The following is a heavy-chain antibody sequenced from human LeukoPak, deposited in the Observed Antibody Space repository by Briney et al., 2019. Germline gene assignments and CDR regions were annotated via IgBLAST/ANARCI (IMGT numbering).Heavy chain of an antibody. CDR1: GYTFTGYY. D-gene: IGHD4-11*01. CDR3: ARDLGGNYNGNMDV. CDR2: INPDSGGT. Sequence: ASVKVSCKASGYTFTGYYMHWVRQAPGQGLEWRGGINPDSGGTNYAQKFQGRVTMTRDTSISTAYMELSRLRPDDTAVYYCARDLGGNYNGNMDVWGKGTTVTVSS. V-gene: IGHV1-2*02. J-gene: IGHJ6*03.